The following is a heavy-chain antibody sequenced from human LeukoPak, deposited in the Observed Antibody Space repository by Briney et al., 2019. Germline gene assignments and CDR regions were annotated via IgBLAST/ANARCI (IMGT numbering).Heavy chain of an antibody. CDR3: ARDWGTTGTTGWLFDL. CDR2: IWNDASDR. V-gene: IGHV3-33*01. J-gene: IGHJ5*02. D-gene: IGHD1-1*01. CDR1: GFDFSQSG. Sequence: GGSLRLSCAASGFDFSQSGMHWVRQAPGKGLEWVAIIWNDASDRYYADSVKGRFTISRDNSKKMAYLQMNSLRVEDTAVYYCARDWGTTGTTGWLFDLWGQGTLVTVSS.